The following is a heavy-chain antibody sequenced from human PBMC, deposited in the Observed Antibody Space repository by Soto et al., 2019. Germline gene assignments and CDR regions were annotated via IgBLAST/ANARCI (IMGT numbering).Heavy chain of an antibody. CDR1: GDTFAFYS. V-gene: IGHV1-69*02. J-gene: IGHJ4*02. Sequence: QVQLVQSGAEVKRPGSSVKVSCKASGDTFAFYSINWVRQAPGLGLEWMGRINPILSMSNYAQRFQGRVTMTADKSTSTAYTVLNSLRSEDTAMYYCATSYGSGYRAFDYWGQGALVTVS. CDR2: INPILSMS. D-gene: IGHD3-10*01. CDR3: ATSYGSGYRAFDY.